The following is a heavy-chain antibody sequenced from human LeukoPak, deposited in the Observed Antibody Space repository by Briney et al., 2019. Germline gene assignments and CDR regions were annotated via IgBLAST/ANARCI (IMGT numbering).Heavy chain of an antibody. CDR2: ISSSSSYI. CDR3: ASGDTTGTFDY. D-gene: IGHD1-1*01. J-gene: IGHJ4*02. Sequence: SGGSLRLSCAASGFTFSSYSMNWVRQAPGKGLEWVSSISSSSSYIYYADSVKGRFTISRDNAKNSLYLQMNSLRAADTAVYYCASGDTTGTFDYWGQGTLVTVSS. V-gene: IGHV3-21*01. CDR1: GFTFSSYS.